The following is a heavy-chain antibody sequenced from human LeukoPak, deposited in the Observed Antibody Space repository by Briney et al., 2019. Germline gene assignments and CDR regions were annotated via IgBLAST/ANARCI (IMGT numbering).Heavy chain of an antibody. D-gene: IGHD1-1*01. V-gene: IGHV4-39*07. J-gene: IGHJ6*02. CDR3: ARERMGEYNWNDFDYYYGMDV. Sequence: SETLSLTCTVSGGSISSSSYYWGWIRQPPGKGLEWIGSIYHSGSTYYNPSLKSRVTISVDTSKNQFSLKLSSVTAADTAVYYCARERMGEYNWNDFDYYYGMDVWGQGTTVTVSS. CDR1: GGSISSSSYY. CDR2: IYHSGST.